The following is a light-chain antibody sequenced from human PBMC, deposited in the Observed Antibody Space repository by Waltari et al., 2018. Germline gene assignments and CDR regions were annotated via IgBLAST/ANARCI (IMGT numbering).Light chain of an antibody. CDR2: RAS. CDR1: QTGGSSG. V-gene: IGKV3-20*01. J-gene: IGKJ1*01. Sequence: EIVFTQSPGTASLSPGDRVPPSRRASQTGGSSGLAWYQQPPGQAPRLVIYRASRRATGIPDRFSGSGSGTDFSLTISRLEPEDFAVYYCQQHGTLPATFGQGTKVEIK. CDR3: QQHGTLPAT.